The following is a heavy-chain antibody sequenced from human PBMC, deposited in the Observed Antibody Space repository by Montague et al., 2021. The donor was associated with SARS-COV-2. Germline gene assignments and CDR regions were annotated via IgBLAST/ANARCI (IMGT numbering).Heavy chain of an antibody. CDR3: ARGGLGNRGFDY. CDR2: TYLSGFT. Sequence: SETLSLTCVVSDVSLSSSTWWSWVRQSPGKGLEWVGETYLSGFTQYNPSVKSRVTKSLDDSRSQFSLRLTSVTAADTAVYFCARGGLGNRGFDYWGQGALVTVSS. CDR1: DVSLSSSTW. V-gene: IGHV4-4*02. J-gene: IGHJ4*02. D-gene: IGHD3/OR15-3a*01.